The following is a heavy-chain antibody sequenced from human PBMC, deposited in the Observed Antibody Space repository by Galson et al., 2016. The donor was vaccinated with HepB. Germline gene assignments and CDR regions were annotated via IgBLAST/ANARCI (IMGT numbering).Heavy chain of an antibody. CDR3: ARAKGATPLSAHTF. CDR2: ISIYSGKT. CDR1: GYTFSNFG. V-gene: IGHV1-18*01. Sequence: SVKVSCKASGYTFSNFGVTWLRQAPGRGLEWMGWISIYSGKTLYAQKFQDRVTMTTAQSTTTAYMELRSLRPDDTAVYYCARAKGATPLSAHTFWGQGTLVTVSS. J-gene: IGHJ1*01. D-gene: IGHD2-15*01.